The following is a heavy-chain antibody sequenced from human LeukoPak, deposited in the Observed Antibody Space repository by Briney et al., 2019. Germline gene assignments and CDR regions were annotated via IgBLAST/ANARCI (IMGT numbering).Heavy chain of an antibody. V-gene: IGHV1-69*05. CDR2: IIPIFGTA. Sequence: SVKVSCKASGGTFSSYAISWVRQAPGQGLEWMGRIIPIFGTANYAQKFQGRVTITTDESTSTAYMELSSLRSEDTAVYYCAALKKYYYDSSGYAFDYWGQGTLVTVSS. J-gene: IGHJ4*02. D-gene: IGHD3-22*01. CDR1: GGTFSSYA. CDR3: AALKKYYYDSSGYAFDY.